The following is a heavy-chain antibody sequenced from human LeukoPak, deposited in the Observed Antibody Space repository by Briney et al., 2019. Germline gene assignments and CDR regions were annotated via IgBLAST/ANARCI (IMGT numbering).Heavy chain of an antibody. V-gene: IGHV5-10-1*01. CDR1: GYSFTSYL. CDR3: ARNVKGYDYGDYGWFDP. CDR2: IDPSDSYT. Sequence: GESLRISCKGSGYSFTSYLISWVRQMPGKGLEWMGRIDPSDSYTNYSPSFQGHVTISADKSISTAYLQWSSLKASDTAMYYCARNVKGYDYGDYGWFDPWGQGTLVTVSS. D-gene: IGHD4-17*01. J-gene: IGHJ5*02.